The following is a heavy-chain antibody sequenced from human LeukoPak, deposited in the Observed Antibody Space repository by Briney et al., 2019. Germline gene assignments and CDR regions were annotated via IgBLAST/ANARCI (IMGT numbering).Heavy chain of an antibody. CDR2: FYSSGNK. CDR1: GFSVSYNY. CDR3: TGGPPGRRY. D-gene: IGHD3-16*01. V-gene: IGHV3-53*01. Sequence: GGSLCLSCAVSGFSVSYNYLSWVRQAPGKGLEWVWLFYSSGNKDYADSVKGRFTMSRDNSKNPLYLHLNSLRVGDTAVYYCTGGPPGRRYWGQGTLVTVSS. J-gene: IGHJ4*02.